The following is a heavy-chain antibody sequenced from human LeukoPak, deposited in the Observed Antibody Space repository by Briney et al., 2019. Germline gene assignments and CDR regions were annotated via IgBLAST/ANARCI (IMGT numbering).Heavy chain of an antibody. CDR1: GFTFSSYA. CDR3: ARVPRWYVIDY. CDR2: ISSSGSTI. J-gene: IGHJ4*02. D-gene: IGHD4-23*01. V-gene: IGHV3-48*03. Sequence: PGGSLRLSCAASGFTFSSYAMSWVRQAPGKGLEWVSYISSSGSTIYYADSVKGRFTISRDNAKNSLYLQMNSLRAEDTAVYYCARVPRWYVIDYWGQGTLVTVSS.